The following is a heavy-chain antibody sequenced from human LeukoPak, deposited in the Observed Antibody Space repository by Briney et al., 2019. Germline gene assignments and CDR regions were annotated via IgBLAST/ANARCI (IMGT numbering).Heavy chain of an antibody. CDR1: GFTFSNAW. CDR2: IKSKTDGGTT. V-gene: IGHV3-15*01. J-gene: IGHJ3*02. D-gene: IGHD5-18*01. Sequence: GGSLRLSCAASGFTFSNAWMSWVRQAPGKGLEWVGRIKSKTDGGTTDYAAPVKGRFTISRDDSKNTLYLQMDSPKTEDTAVYYCTTASVTDAFDIWGQGTMVTVSS. CDR3: TTASVTDAFDI.